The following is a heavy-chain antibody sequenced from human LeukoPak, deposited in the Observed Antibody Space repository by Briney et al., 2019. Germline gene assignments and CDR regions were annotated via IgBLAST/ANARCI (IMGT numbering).Heavy chain of an antibody. CDR3: ARDQQLLLTAPFDP. CDR2: INPNSGGT. J-gene: IGHJ5*02. V-gene: IGHV1-2*02. CDR1: GYTFTGYY. Sequence: ASVKVSCKASGYTFTGYYMHWVRQAPGQGLEWMGWINPNSGGTNYAQKFQGRVTMTRVTSISTAYMELSRLRSDDTAVYYCARDQQLLLTAPFDPWGQGTLVTVSS. D-gene: IGHD2-15*01.